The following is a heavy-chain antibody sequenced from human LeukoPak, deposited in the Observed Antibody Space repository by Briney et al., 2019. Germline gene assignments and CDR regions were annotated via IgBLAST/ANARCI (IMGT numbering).Heavy chain of an antibody. CDR3: AKGGKRRDYYFDY. CDR2: LSGSGG. Sequence: GGSLRLSCAASGFSITNYVMSWVRQAPGKGLEWVSGLSGSGGEDSVEGRYTISRDNSKNTVYLQVTSLRAEDTAVYYCAKGGKRRDYYFDYWGQGTLVTVSS. J-gene: IGHJ4*02. V-gene: IGHV3-23*01. CDR1: GFSITNYV. D-gene: IGHD3-10*01.